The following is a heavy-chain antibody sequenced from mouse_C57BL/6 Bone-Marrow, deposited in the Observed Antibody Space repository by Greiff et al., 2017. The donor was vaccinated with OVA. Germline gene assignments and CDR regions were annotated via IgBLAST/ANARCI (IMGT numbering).Heavy chain of an antibody. CDR1: GYTFTSYW. D-gene: IGHD1-1*01. CDR2: IYPGNSDT. V-gene: IGHV1-5*01. CDR3: KAYYYGSSYSSYWYFDV. Sequence: VQLQQSGTVLARPGASVKMSCKTSGYTFTSYWMHWVIQRPGQGLEWIGAIYPGNSDTSSNQQFKGKAKLTAVTSASTAYMELSSLTNEDSAVYYLKAYYYGSSYSSYWYFDVWGTGTTVTVSS. J-gene: IGHJ1*03.